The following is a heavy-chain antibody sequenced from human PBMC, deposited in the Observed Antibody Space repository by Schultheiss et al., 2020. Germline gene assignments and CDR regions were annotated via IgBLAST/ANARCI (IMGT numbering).Heavy chain of an antibody. J-gene: IGHJ6*02. V-gene: IGHV4-59*01. D-gene: IGHD2-2*01. CDR2: IYYSGST. CDR1: GGSISSYY. Sequence: SATLSLTCTVSGGSISSYYWSWIRQPPGKGLEWIGYIYYSGSTNYNPSLKSRVTISVDTSKNQFSLRLSSVTAADTAVYYCARDGGRKSSVVPAAIDYYYYGMDVWGQGTLVSVS. CDR3: ARDGGRKSSVVPAAIDYYYYGMDV.